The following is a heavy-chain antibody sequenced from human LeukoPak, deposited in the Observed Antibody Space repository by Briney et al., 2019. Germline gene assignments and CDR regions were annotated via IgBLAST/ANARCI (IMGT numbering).Heavy chain of an antibody. D-gene: IGHD1-1*01. J-gene: IGHJ4*02. Sequence: PGGSLRLSCAASGFTFSSYAMSWVRQAPGKGLESVSAISGSGGSTYYADSVKGRFTISRDNSKNTLYLQMNSLRAEDTAVYYCAKGSSPHATGTTDFDYWGQGTLVTVSS. CDR2: ISGSGGST. CDR3: AKGSSPHATGTTDFDY. CDR1: GFTFSSYA. V-gene: IGHV3-23*01.